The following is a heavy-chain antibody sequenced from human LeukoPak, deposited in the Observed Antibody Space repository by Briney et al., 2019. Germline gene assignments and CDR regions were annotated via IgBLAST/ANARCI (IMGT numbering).Heavy chain of an antibody. CDR2: ISSSSSYI. V-gene: IGHV3-21*01. CDR3: ASNYYDSSGYFH. D-gene: IGHD3-22*01. J-gene: IGHJ4*02. Sequence: GGSLRLSCAASGFTFSSYSMNWVRQAPGKGLDWVSSISSSSSYIYYADSVKGRFTISRDNAKNSLYLQMNSLRAEDTAVYYCASNYYDSSGYFHWGQGTLVTVSS. CDR1: GFTFSSYS.